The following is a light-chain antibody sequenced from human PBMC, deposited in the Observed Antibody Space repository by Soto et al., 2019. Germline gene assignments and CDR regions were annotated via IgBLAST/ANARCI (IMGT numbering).Light chain of an antibody. CDR1: SSNIGAGYE. CDR3: QSYDSGLSGSWV. V-gene: IGLV1-40*01. Sequence: QSVLTQPPSVSGAPGQSVTISCTGSSSNIGAGYEVHWYQHHPVTAPKLLIYDDDNRPSGVPARFSVSKSGTSASLAITGLQAEDEADYYCQSYDSGLSGSWVFGGGTKLTVL. CDR2: DDD. J-gene: IGLJ3*02.